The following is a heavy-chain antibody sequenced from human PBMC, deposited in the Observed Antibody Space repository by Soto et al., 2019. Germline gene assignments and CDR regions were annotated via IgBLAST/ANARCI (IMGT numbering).Heavy chain of an antibody. V-gene: IGHV1-3*01. CDR2: INAGNGHT. Sequence: GASVKVSCKASGYTFTTYDMHWVRQAPGQRLEWMGWINAGNGHTKYSQKFQDRVTITRDTSASTAYMELSSLTSEDTAVYYCARQATIFGVGAMDYWGQGTLVTVSS. CDR1: GYTFTTYD. D-gene: IGHD3-3*01. J-gene: IGHJ4*02. CDR3: ARQATIFGVGAMDY.